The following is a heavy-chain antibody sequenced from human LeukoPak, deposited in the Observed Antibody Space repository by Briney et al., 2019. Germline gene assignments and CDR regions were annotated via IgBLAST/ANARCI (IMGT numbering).Heavy chain of an antibody. D-gene: IGHD4-17*01. Sequence: ASVKVSCKASGYTFTGHYMHWVRQAPGQGLEWMGRINPNSGGTNYAQKFQGRVTMTRDTSISTAYMELSRLRSDDTAVYYCARLEEVTSFDYWGQGTLVTVSS. J-gene: IGHJ4*02. CDR2: INPNSGGT. V-gene: IGHV1-2*06. CDR3: ARLEEVTSFDY. CDR1: GYTFTGHY.